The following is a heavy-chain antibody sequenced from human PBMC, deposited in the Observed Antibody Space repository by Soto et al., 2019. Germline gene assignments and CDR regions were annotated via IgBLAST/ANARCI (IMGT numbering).Heavy chain of an antibody. V-gene: IGHV3-30*18. D-gene: IGHD3-16*01. CDR3: AKDGGPYSINWFDP. CDR1: GFTFSSYG. CDR2: ISYDGSNK. J-gene: IGHJ5*02. Sequence: PGGSLRLSCAASGFTFSSYGMHWVRQAPGKGLEWVAVISYDGSNKYYADSVKGRFTISRDNSKNTLYLQMNSLKAEDTAVYYCAKDGGPYSINWFDPWGQGTLVTVSS.